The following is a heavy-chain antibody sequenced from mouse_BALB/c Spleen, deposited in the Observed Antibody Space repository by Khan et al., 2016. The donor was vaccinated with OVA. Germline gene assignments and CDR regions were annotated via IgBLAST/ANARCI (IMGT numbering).Heavy chain of an antibody. CDR1: GYSITSEYA. J-gene: IGHJ3*01. V-gene: IGHV3-2*02. CDR3: TRKDYYDYDPFPY. Sequence: EVQLVESGPGLVKPSQSLSLTCTVTGYSITSEYAWNWIRQFPGNKLEWMGYINHSGNPRYNPSLKSRISITRDTSKNQFFLQLNSVTTEDTATYYCTRKDYYDYDPFPYWGQGTLVTVSA. D-gene: IGHD2-4*01. CDR2: INHSGNP.